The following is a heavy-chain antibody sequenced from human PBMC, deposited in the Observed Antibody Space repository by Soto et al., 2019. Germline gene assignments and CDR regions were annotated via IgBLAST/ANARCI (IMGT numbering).Heavy chain of an antibody. V-gene: IGHV3-30*18. CDR1: DFSFRNYG. D-gene: IGHD1-26*01. CDR2: ISYDGRNK. CDR3: AKDWRWEQQIYGMNV. J-gene: IGHJ6*02. Sequence: QERVVESGGGEVQPGTSLRLSCVASDFSFRNYGMHWVRQAPGKGLEWVADISYDGRNKYYAESVKGRFTISRDNSKNTLYLQMNSLRTEDTAVYYCAKDWRWEQQIYGMNVWGQGPTVTVSS.